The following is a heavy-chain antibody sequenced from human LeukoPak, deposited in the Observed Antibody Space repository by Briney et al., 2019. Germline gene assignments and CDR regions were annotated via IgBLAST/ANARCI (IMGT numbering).Heavy chain of an antibody. J-gene: IGHJ6*03. D-gene: IGHD6-13*01. CDR2: IIPIFGTA. CDR3: ARGNIAAAGTPRGYYYYYMDV. V-gene: IGHV1-69*05. CDR1: GGTFSSYA. Sequence: SVKVSCKASGGTFSSYAISWVRQAPGQGLEWMGRIIPIFGTASYAQKFQGRVTITTDESTSTAYMGLSSLRSEDTAVYYCARGNIAAAGTPRGYYYYYMDVWGKGTTVTVSS.